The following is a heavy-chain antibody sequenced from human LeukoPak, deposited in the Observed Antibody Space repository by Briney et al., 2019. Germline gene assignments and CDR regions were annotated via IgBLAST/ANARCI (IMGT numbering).Heavy chain of an antibody. CDR3: ARSTYYYDSSGHFY. J-gene: IGHJ4*02. Sequence: PSETLSLTCTVSGGSISSSPCYWGWIRQSPGKGLEWFGTICSGGSTYYNPSLKSRVTISVDTSKNQFSLKLSSLTAADTAVYYCARSTYYYDSSGHFYWGQGTLVTVSS. V-gene: IGHV4-39*07. CDR2: ICSGGST. CDR1: GGSISSSPCY. D-gene: IGHD3-22*01.